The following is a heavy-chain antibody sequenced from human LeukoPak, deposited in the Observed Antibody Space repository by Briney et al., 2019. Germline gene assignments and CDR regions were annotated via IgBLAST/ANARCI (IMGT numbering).Heavy chain of an antibody. V-gene: IGHV3-21*01. CDR1: GFTFSSHS. CDR3: ARDRGSGSYEGYYFDY. Sequence: KPGGALRLSCASSGFTFSSHSMNWVRQAPGKGLEWVSSISSSSSYIYYADSVKGRFTIYRDNAKNSLYLQMNSLRAEDTAVYYCARDRGSGSYEGYYFDYWGQGTLVTVSS. J-gene: IGHJ4*02. D-gene: IGHD3-10*01. CDR2: ISSSSSYI.